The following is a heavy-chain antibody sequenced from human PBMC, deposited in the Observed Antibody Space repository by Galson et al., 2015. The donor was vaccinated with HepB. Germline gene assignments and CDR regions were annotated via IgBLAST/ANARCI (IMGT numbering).Heavy chain of an antibody. V-gene: IGHV3-11*06. J-gene: IGHJ4*02. CDR1: GFTFSDYY. D-gene: IGHD3-22*01. CDR3: ARDNYYDSSGPRFDY. CDR2: ISSSSSYT. Sequence: SLRLSCAASGFTFSDYYMSWIRQAPGKGLEWVSYISSSSSYTNYADSVKGRFTISRDNAKNSLYLQMNSLRAEDTAVYYCARDNYYDSSGPRFDYWGQGTLVTVSS.